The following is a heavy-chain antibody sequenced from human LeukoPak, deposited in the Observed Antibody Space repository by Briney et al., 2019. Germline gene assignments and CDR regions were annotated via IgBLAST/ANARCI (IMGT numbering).Heavy chain of an antibody. D-gene: IGHD2-2*01. Sequence: GASVKVSCKASGYTFTSYGISWVRQAPGQGLEWMGWISAYNGNTNYAQKLQGRVTMTTDTSTSTAYMELRSLRSDDTAAYYCVVGGYCSSTSCYPGFYWGQGTLVTVSS. CDR2: ISAYNGNT. CDR1: GYTFTSYG. V-gene: IGHV1-18*01. CDR3: VVGGYCSSTSCYPGFY. J-gene: IGHJ4*02.